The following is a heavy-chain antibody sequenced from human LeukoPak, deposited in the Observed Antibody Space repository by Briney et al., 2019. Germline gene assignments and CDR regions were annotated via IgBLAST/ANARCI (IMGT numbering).Heavy chain of an antibody. D-gene: IGHD3-22*01. CDR1: GFTVSSTY. Sequence: GSLRLSCAASGFTVSSTYMNWVRQAPGKGLEWVSYISSSSSTIYYADSVKGRFTISRDNAKNSLYLQMNSLRAEDTAVYYCARVLRVVVIKGDAFDIWGQGTMVTVSS. CDR3: ARVLRVVVIKGDAFDI. CDR2: ISSSSSTI. V-gene: IGHV3-48*04. J-gene: IGHJ3*02.